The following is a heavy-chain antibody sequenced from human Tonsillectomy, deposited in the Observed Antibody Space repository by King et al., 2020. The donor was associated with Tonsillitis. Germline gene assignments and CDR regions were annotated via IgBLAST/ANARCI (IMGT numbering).Heavy chain of an antibody. V-gene: IGHV3-11*01. CDR1: GFTFSDFY. Sequence: VQLVESGGGLVKPGGSLRLSCAASGFTFSDFYMSWIRQAPGKGLEWISYITSSDGAIYYADSVKGRFTISRDNAKDSLFLQMNSLRAEDTAMYYCARDYPPFSIFGVVARGRFDSWGQGTLVTVSS. CDR2: ITSSDGAI. J-gene: IGHJ4*02. CDR3: ARDYPPFSIFGVVARGRFDS. D-gene: IGHD3-3*01.